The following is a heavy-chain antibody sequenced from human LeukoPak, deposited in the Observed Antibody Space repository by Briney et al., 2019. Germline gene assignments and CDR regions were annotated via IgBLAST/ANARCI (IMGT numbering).Heavy chain of an antibody. D-gene: IGHD1-26*01. CDR2: ITSTSTYV. CDR3: ARDPYSGSYGDYYYYYMDV. Sequence: GGSLRLSCAASGFTFSSYGMHWVRQAPGKRLEWVSSITSTSTYVFYADSVKGRFTISRDNAKNSLYLQMNSLRAEDTAVYYCARDPYSGSYGDYYYYYMDVWGKGTTVTISS. CDR1: GFTFSSYG. V-gene: IGHV3-21*01. J-gene: IGHJ6*03.